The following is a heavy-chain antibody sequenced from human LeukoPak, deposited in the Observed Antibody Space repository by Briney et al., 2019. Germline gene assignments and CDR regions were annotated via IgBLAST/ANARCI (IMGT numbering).Heavy chain of an antibody. CDR3: ARDLVYCSGGSCYSNNWFYP. CDR2: IYTSGST. CDR1: GDSISSYY. J-gene: IGHJ5*02. Sequence: PSETLSLTCTVSGDSISSYYWSWIRQPAGKGLEWIGRIYTSGSTNYNPSLKSRVTISVDKSKNQFSLKLSSVTAADTAVYYCARDLVYCSGGSCYSNNWFYPWGQGTLVTVSS. V-gene: IGHV4-4*07. D-gene: IGHD2-15*01.